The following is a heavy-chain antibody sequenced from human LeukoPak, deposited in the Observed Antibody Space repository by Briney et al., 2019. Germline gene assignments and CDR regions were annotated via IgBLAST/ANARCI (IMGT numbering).Heavy chain of an antibody. CDR3: ARPELPGWSVFFDF. Sequence: GGSLRLSCAASGFSFTTYSMSWVRQAPGKGLEWVANINEDGSEKYYADSVKGRFTISRDNARNSLFLQMNSLRAGDTAVYYCARPELPGWSVFFDFWGQGTLVTVSS. CDR1: GFSFTTYS. D-gene: IGHD2-15*01. V-gene: IGHV3-7*01. CDR2: INEDGSEK. J-gene: IGHJ4*02.